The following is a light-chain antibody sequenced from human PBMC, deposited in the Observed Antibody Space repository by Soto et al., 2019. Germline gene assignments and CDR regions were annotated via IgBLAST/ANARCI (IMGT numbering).Light chain of an antibody. Sequence: IVMTQSPGTLSVSPVERFTLSCRLRHSVGNNLAWYHQKPGQGPRLLIYDASNRATGMPARFSGSGSGTDFTLTISSLQSEDFAVYYCKQYGSSPITFGQGTRLEI. CDR1: HSVGNN. V-gene: IGKV3D-15*02. CDR3: KQYGSSPIT. J-gene: IGKJ5*01. CDR2: DAS.